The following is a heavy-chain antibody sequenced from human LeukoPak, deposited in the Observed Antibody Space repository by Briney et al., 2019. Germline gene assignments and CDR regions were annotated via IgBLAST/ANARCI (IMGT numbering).Heavy chain of an antibody. V-gene: IGHV3-23*01. CDR2: ISGSGGST. D-gene: IGHD3-10*01. J-gene: IGHJ6*04. CDR1: GYSISSGYY. Sequence: PSETLSLTCTVSGYSISSGYYWGWIRQPPGKGLEWVSAISGSGGSTYYADSVKGRFTISRDNSKNTLYLQMNSLRAEDTAVYYCAHEVRGVTDVWGKGTTVTVSS. CDR3: AHEVRGVTDV.